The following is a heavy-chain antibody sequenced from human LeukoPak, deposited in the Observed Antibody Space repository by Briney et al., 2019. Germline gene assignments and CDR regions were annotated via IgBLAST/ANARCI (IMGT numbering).Heavy chain of an antibody. D-gene: IGHD6-19*01. CDR3: AKDSGNIAVAGTDY. J-gene: IGHJ4*02. V-gene: IGHV3-23*01. CDR2: ITGSGAGT. Sequence: SGGSLRLSCAVSEFTFSSYGMTWVRQAPGKGLEWVSSITGSGAGTQYADSVQGRFVISRDNSMNTLYLQMNSLRAEDTAVYYCAKDSGNIAVAGTDYWGQGTLVTVSS. CDR1: EFTFSSYG.